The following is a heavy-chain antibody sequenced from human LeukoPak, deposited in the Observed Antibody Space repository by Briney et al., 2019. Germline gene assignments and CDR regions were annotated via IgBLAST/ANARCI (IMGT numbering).Heavy chain of an antibody. J-gene: IGHJ6*03. CDR2: IRSKANNYAT. D-gene: IGHD3-10*01. Sequence: GGSLKLSCAASGFTFSVSPMHWVRQASGKGLEWVGRIRSKANNYATAYGASVKGRFTISRDDSKNTAYLQMNGLKSEDTAVYYCSKRGEVRGIGDPYYHMDVWGKGTTVTVSS. CDR1: GFTFSVSP. CDR3: SKRGEVRGIGDPYYHMDV. V-gene: IGHV3-73*01.